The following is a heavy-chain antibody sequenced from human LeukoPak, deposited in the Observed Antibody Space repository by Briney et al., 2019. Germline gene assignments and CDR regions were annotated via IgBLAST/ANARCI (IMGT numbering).Heavy chain of an antibody. D-gene: IGHD2-2*01. CDR3: AKDGKPEDIVVVPAAIPFDY. Sequence: GGSLRLSCAASGFTFSSYGMHWVRQAPGKGLEWVAFIRYDGSNKYYADSVKGRFTISRDNSKNTLYLQMNSLRAEDTAVYYCAKDGKPEDIVVVPAAIPFDYWGQGTLVTVSS. V-gene: IGHV3-30*02. CDR1: GFTFSSYG. J-gene: IGHJ4*02. CDR2: IRYDGSNK.